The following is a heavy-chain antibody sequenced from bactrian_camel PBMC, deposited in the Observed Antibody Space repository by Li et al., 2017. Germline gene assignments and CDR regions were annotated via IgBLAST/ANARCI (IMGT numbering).Heavy chain of an antibody. J-gene: IGHJ6*01. CDR1: GFTFSRYG. Sequence: QLVESGGGLVQPGGSLRLSCAASGFTFSRYGMDWVRQAPGKGLEWVSSISWGGDRTNYADSVKGQFTISRDNAKNTLYLQMNGLKPEDTARYFCNAQCPRRDAWGQGTQVTVS. V-gene: IGHV3S26*01. CDR2: ISWGGDRT. D-gene: IGHD3*01. CDR3: NAQCPRRDA.